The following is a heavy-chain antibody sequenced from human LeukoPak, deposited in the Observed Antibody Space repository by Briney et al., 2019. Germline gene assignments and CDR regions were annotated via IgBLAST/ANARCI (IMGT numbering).Heavy chain of an antibody. CDR1: GGSISSSSYY. D-gene: IGHD3-22*01. Sequence: SETLSLTCTVSGGSISSSSYYWGWIRQPPGKGLEWIGSIYYSGSTYYNPSLKSRVTISVDTSKNQFSLKLSSVTAADTAVYYCAVYYYDSSGYFDYWGQGTLVTASS. V-gene: IGHV4-39*01. CDR2: IYYSGST. J-gene: IGHJ4*02. CDR3: AVYYYDSSGYFDY.